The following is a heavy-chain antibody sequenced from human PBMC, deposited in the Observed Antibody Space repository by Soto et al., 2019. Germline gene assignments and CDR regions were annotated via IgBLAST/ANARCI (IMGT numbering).Heavy chain of an antibody. V-gene: IGHV1-2*04. Sequence: EASVKVSCKASGYTFTGYYMHWVRQAPGQGLEWMGWINPNSGGTNYAQKFQGWVTMTRDTSISTAYMELSRLRSDDTAVYYCARDAGGHPGSSWPTTFDYWGQGTLVTVSS. CDR1: GYTFTGYY. CDR3: ARDAGGHPGSSWPTTFDY. J-gene: IGHJ4*02. D-gene: IGHD6-13*01. CDR2: INPNSGGT.